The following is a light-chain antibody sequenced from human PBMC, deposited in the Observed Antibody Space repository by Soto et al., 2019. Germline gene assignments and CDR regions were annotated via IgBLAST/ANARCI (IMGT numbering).Light chain of an antibody. J-gene: IGKJ5*01. V-gene: IGKV1-8*01. CDR3: QQYDNFFT. Sequence: ALRMTQSPSSFSASTGDRVTITCRASQDISNSLAWYQQKPGKAPNLLIYSASTLQSGVPSRFSGSGSGTDFTLTISGLQSEDFATYYCQQYDNFFTFGQGTRLEIK. CDR2: SAS. CDR1: QDISNS.